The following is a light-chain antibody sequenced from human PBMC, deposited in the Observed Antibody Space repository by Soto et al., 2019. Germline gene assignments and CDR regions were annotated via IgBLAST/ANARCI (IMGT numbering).Light chain of an antibody. CDR3: SSYTSSSTYV. CDR2: DVS. CDR1: SSDVGRYNF. V-gene: IGLV2-14*03. J-gene: IGLJ1*01. Sequence: QSDLTQPASVSGSPGQSIAISCTGSSSDVGRYNFVSWYQQHSGKAPKLMISDVSNRPSGVSDRFSGSKSGNTASLTISGLQAEDEADYFCSSYTSSSTYVFGTGTKAPS.